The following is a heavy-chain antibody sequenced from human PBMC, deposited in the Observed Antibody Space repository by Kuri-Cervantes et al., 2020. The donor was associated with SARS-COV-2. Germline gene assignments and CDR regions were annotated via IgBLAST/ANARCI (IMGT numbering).Heavy chain of an antibody. D-gene: IGHD3-3*01. V-gene: IGHV3-74*01. Sequence: GGSLRLSCAASGFTFSGHWIHWVRQAPGKGLVWVSRINPDGSYTNNADSVKGRFTLSRDNSENTLYLQMNSLRAEDTAVYYCAKFWVYDFWSGYSSYFDYWGQGTLVTVSS. CDR3: AKFWVYDFWSGYSSYFDY. CDR2: INPDGSYT. J-gene: IGHJ4*02. CDR1: GFTFSGHW.